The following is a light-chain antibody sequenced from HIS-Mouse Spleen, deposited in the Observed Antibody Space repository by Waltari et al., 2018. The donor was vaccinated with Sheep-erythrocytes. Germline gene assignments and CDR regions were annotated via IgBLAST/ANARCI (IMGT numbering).Light chain of an antibody. J-gene: IGLJ3*02. V-gene: IGLV2-23*01. Sequence: QSALTQPASVSGSPGQSITISCPGTSSDVGSYNLVSWYQQHPGKAPKLMIYEGSKRPSGVSNRFSGSKSGHTASLTISGLQAEDEADYYCCSYAGSSTPWVFGGGTKLTVL. CDR1: SSDVGSYNL. CDR3: CSYAGSSTPWV. CDR2: EGS.